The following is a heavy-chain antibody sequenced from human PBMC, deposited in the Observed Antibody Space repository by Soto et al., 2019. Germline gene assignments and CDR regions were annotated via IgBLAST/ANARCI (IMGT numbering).Heavy chain of an antibody. CDR3: AKSTVTTYRAEKFDY. CDR2: ISGSGGST. Sequence: GGSLRLSCAASGFTFSSYAMSWVRQAPGKGLEWVSAISGSGGSTYYEDSVKGRFTISRDNSKNTLYLQMNSLRAEDTAVYYCAKSTVTTYRAEKFDYWGQGTLVTVSS. D-gene: IGHD4-17*01. CDR1: GFTFSSYA. J-gene: IGHJ4*02. V-gene: IGHV3-23*01.